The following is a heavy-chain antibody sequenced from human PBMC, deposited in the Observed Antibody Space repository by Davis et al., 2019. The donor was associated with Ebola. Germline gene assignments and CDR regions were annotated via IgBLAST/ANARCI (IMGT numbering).Heavy chain of an antibody. CDR3: AKDLAAAGTRYYYYYMDV. J-gene: IGHJ6*03. V-gene: IGHV3-30*18. CDR1: GFTFSSYG. Sequence: PGGSLRLSCAASGFTFSSYGMHWVRQAPGKGLEWVAVISYDGSNKYYADSVKGRFTISRDNSKNTLYLQMNSLRAEDTAVYYCAKDLAAAGTRYYYYYMDVWGKGTTVTVSS. CDR2: ISYDGSNK. D-gene: IGHD6-13*01.